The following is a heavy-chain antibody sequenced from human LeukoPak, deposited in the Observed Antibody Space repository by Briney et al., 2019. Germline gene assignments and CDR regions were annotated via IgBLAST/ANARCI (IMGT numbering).Heavy chain of an antibody. V-gene: IGHV3-48*03. CDR1: GFTFSSYE. CDR2: ISSSGRTT. J-gene: IGHJ4*02. CDR3: ARDREPIARADY. D-gene: IGHD6-13*01. Sequence: GGSLRLSCAASGFTFSSYEMNWVRQAPGKGLEWVSYISSSGRTTYYADSVKGRFTISRDNAKNSLYLQMNSLRAEDTALYYCARDREPIARADYWGQGTLVTVSS.